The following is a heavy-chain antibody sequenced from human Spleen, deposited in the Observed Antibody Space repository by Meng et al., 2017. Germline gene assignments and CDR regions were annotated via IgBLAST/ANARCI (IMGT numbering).Heavy chain of an antibody. CDR3: VRDENISLGKLFGDY. J-gene: IGHJ4*02. Sequence: ASVKVSCKAPGSIFSNYVVGWVRQAPGQGLEWMGRINPKSGDTLYAQKFQGRVSMTGDTSISTAYVELSSLRSDDTAVYYCVRDENISLGKLFGDYWGQGTMVTVSS. V-gene: IGHV1-2*06. CDR1: GSIFSNYV. CDR2: INPKSGDT. D-gene: IGHD2-21*01.